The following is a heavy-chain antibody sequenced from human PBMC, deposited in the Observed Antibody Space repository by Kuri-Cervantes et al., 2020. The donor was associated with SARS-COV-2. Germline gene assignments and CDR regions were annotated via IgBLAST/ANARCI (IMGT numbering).Heavy chain of an antibody. CDR2: ISGSGSYI. Sequence: GGSLRLSCVGTGFTFSGYTMNWVRQAPGKALQWVSSISGSGSYIYYADSVKGRFTVSRDNSKNTLYLQMNSLRAADTAVYYCARYGDQTRWGFDYWGQGTLVTVSS. D-gene: IGHD4-17*01. J-gene: IGHJ4*02. CDR3: ARYGDQTRWGFDY. CDR1: GFTFSGYT. V-gene: IGHV3-21*04.